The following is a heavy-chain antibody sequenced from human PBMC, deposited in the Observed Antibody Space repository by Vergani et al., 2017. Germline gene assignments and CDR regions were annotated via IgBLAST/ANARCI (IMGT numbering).Heavy chain of an antibody. D-gene: IGHD2-21*02. Sequence: QVQLVQSGAEVKKPGASVKVSCKASGYTFTSYYMHWVRQAPGQGLEWMGIINPSGGSTSYAQKFQGRVTMTRDTSTSTVYMELSSLRSEDTAVYYCARYGGGDCSPSDYYGMDVWGQGTTVTVSS. CDR1: GYTFTSYY. CDR2: INPSGGST. J-gene: IGHJ6*02. CDR3: ARYGGGDCSPSDYYGMDV. V-gene: IGHV1-46*03.